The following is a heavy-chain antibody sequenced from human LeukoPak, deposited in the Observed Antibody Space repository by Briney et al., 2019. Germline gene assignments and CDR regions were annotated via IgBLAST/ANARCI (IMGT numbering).Heavy chain of an antibody. CDR3: AREITFQDWFDP. Sequence: TASETLSLTCTVSGGSISSSSYYWGWIRQPPGKGLEWIGSIYYSGSTYYNPSLKSRVTISVDTSKNQFSLKLSSVTAADTAVYYCAREITFQDWFDPWGRGTLVTVSS. CDR1: GGSISSSSYY. CDR2: IYYSGST. D-gene: IGHD3-16*01. J-gene: IGHJ5*02. V-gene: IGHV4-39*07.